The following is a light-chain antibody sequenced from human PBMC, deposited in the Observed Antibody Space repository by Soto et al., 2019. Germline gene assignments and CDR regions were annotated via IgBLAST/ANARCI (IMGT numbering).Light chain of an antibody. CDR1: SSDNGGYKY. V-gene: IGLV2-14*03. CDR2: DVS. CDR3: SSYTSNTTPYV. Sequence: LTQPASVSGSPGQSITISCTGSSSDNGGYKYVSWYQHHPGKAPKLMIYDVSNRPSGVSNRFSGSRSGDTASLTISGLQAEDEADYYCSSYTSNTTPYVFGTGTKVTVL. J-gene: IGLJ1*01.